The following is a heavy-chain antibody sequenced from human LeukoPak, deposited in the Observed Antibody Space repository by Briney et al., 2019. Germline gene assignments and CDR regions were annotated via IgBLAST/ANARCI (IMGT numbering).Heavy chain of an antibody. V-gene: IGHV1-18*01. J-gene: IGHJ5*02. CDR1: GYTFTSYG. CDR2: ISAYNGNT. D-gene: IGHD6-13*01. CDR3: ARVGIVAAEKGWFDP. Sequence: ASVKVPCKASGYTFTSYGISWVRQAPGQELEWMGWISAYNGNTNYAQKLQGRVTMTTDTSTSTAYMELRSLRSDDTAVYYCARVGIVAAEKGWFDPWGQGTLVTVSS.